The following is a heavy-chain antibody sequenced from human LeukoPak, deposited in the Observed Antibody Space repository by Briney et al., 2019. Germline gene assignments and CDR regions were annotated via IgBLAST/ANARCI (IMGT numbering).Heavy chain of an antibody. CDR1: GFTFNSYL. V-gene: IGHV3-7*05. CDR2: INEDGSTI. Sequence: GGSLRLSCEASGFTFNSYLMSWVRQAPGKGREGVADINEDGSTIYYVNSVKGRFTISRDNAKNSLSLQLNTLRAEDRAVYYCARWSYVSGTWFLDSWGQGALVTVSS. J-gene: IGHJ4*02. D-gene: IGHD3-10*01. CDR3: ARWSYVSGTWFLDS.